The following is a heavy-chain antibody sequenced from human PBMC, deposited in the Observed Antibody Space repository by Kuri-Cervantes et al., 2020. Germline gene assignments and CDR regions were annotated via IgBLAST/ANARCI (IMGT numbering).Heavy chain of an antibody. CDR2: INHSGST. Sequence: GSLRLSCAVYGGSFSGYYWSWIRQPPGKGLEWIGEINHSGSTYYNPSLKSRVTISVDRSKNQFSLKLSSVTAADTAVYYCARASHSSSWPNWFDPWGQGTLVTVSS. CDR1: GGSFSGYY. J-gene: IGHJ5*02. CDR3: ARASHSSSWPNWFDP. D-gene: IGHD6-13*01. V-gene: IGHV4-34*01.